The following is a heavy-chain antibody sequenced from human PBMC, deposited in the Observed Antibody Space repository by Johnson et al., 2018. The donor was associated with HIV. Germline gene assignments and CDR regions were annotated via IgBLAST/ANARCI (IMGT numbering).Heavy chain of an antibody. V-gene: IGHV3-30*02. J-gene: IGHJ3*02. Sequence: VQLVESGGGVVQPGGSLRLSCAASGFTFSSYGMHWVRPAPGKGLEWVAFIRYDGSNKYYADSVKGRFTISRDNSKNTLYLQMNSLRAEDTAVYYCAKGLVPAAVSRRTAAPDAFDIWGQGTMVTVSS. CDR3: AKGLVPAAVSRRTAAPDAFDI. D-gene: IGHD2-2*01. CDR1: GFTFSSYG. CDR2: IRYDGSNK.